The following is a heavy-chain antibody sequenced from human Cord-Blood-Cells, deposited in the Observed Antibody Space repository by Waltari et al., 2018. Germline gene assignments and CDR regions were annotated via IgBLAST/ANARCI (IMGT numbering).Heavy chain of an antibody. CDR2: ISYNGRNK. J-gene: IGHJ4*02. Sequence: QVQLVESGGGVVQPGRSLRLSCAASGFTFSSCGMHWVRQAPGKGLEWVGVISYNGRNKYYADSVKGRFTISRDNSKSTLYLQMNSLRAEDTAVYYCAKSDTVTTYYFDYWGQGTLVTVSS. CDR3: AKSDTVTTYYFDY. D-gene: IGHD4-17*01. CDR1: GFTFSSCG. V-gene: IGHV3-30*18.